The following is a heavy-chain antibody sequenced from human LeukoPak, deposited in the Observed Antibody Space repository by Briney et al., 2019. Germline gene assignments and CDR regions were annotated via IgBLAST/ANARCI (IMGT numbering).Heavy chain of an antibody. D-gene: IGHD5-18*01. CDR1: GFTFSSYA. J-gene: IGHJ5*02. V-gene: IGHV3-23*01. Sequence: GGSLRLSCAASGFTFSSYAMSWVRQAPGKGLEWVSSISGSGDITYYADSVKGRLTISRDNSKNTLYLQMNSLRAEDTAVYHCAKVSGYNYGFGHHWGLGTLVTVSS. CDR3: AKVSGYNYGFGHH. CDR2: ISGSGDIT.